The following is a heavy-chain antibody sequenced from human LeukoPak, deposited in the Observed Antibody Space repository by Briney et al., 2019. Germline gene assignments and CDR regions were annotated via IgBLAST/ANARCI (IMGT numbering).Heavy chain of an antibody. D-gene: IGHD2-2*01. Sequence: ASVKVSCKASGYTFTGYYMHWVRQAPGQGLEWMGWINPNSGGTNYAQKFQGRVTMTRDTSISTAYMELSRLRSDDTAVYYCAREYCSSTSCYIPELDYWGQGTLVTVSS. CDR1: GYTFTGYY. V-gene: IGHV1-2*02. J-gene: IGHJ4*02. CDR2: INPNSGGT. CDR3: AREYCSSTSCYIPELDY.